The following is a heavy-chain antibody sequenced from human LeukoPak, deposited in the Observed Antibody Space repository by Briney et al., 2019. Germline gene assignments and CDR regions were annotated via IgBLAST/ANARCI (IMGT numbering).Heavy chain of an antibody. J-gene: IGHJ3*02. Sequence: ASVKVSCKASGYTFTSYGISWVRQAPGQGLEWMGWINAGNGNTKYSQKFQGRVTITRDTSASTAYMELSSLRSEDTAVYYCARDALTGSDAFDIWGQGTMVTVSS. D-gene: IGHD1-14*01. CDR2: INAGNGNT. CDR1: GYTFTSYG. V-gene: IGHV1-3*01. CDR3: ARDALTGSDAFDI.